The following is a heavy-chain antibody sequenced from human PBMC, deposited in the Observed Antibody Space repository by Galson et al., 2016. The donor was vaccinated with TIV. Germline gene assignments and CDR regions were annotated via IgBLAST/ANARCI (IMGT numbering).Heavy chain of an antibody. D-gene: IGHD3-22*01. J-gene: IGHJ4*02. CDR1: GFTFSNFA. Sequence: SLRLSCAASGFTFSNFAMLWARQAPGKGLEWVSAISGGGGTTFYEDSVKGRFTISRDNSKNTVYLQMNSLRAEDTAVYYCVKLDSSGFYYVRRFVYWGQGTLVTVSS. CDR3: VKLDSSGFYYVRRFVY. CDR2: ISGGGGTT. V-gene: IGHV3-23*01.